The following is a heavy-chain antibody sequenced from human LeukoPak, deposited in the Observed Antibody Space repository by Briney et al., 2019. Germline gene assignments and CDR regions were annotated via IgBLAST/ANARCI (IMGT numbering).Heavy chain of an antibody. J-gene: IGHJ5*01. Sequence: SETLSLTCTVSGGSISSSSYYWGCIRQPPGKGLEWIGSIYYSGSTYYNPSLKSRVTISVDTSKNQFSLKLSSVTAADTAVYYCASGRWLQLFPRWFDSWGQGTLVTVSS. V-gene: IGHV4-39*01. CDR3: ASGRWLQLFPRWFDS. CDR1: GGSISSSSYY. CDR2: IYYSGST. D-gene: IGHD5-24*01.